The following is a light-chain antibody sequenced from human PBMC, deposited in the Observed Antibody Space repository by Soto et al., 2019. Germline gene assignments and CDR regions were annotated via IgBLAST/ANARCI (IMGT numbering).Light chain of an antibody. CDR1: QSVSSN. CDR3: QHYNNCPRT. V-gene: IGKV3-15*01. Sequence: EIVMTQSPATLSVSPGERATLSCRASQSVSSNLAWYQQKPGQAPRLLIYGASTRATGIPARFSGSGSGTEFTLTISSQQSEDFAVYYCQHYNNCPRTFGQGTKVEIQ. CDR2: GAS. J-gene: IGKJ1*01.